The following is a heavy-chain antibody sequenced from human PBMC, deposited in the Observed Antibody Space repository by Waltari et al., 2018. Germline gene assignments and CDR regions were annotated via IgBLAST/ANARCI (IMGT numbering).Heavy chain of an antibody. D-gene: IGHD2-15*01. J-gene: IGHJ5*02. Sequence: QVQLQESGPGLVKPSETLSLTCTVSGGSISSYYWSWIRQPAGKGLEWIGRIYTSGSTNYNPSLKSRVTMSVDTSKNQFSLKLSSVTAADTAVYYCARSAGYCSGGSCYDEVGYNWFDPWGQGTLVTVSS. CDR1: GGSISSYY. V-gene: IGHV4-4*07. CDR3: ARSAGYCSGGSCYDEVGYNWFDP. CDR2: IYTSGST.